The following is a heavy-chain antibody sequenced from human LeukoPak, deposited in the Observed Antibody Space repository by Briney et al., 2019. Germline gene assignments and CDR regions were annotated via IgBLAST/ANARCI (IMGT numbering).Heavy chain of an antibody. D-gene: IGHD1-7*01. J-gene: IGHJ6*03. CDR2: ISAYNGNT. Sequence: ASVKVSCKASGYTFTSYGISWVRQAPGQGLEWMGWISAYNGNTNYAQKLQGRVTMTTDTSTSTAYMELRSLRSDDTAVYHCARMYNWNYGDYYYYMDVWGKGTTVTVSS. V-gene: IGHV1-18*01. CDR1: GYTFTSYG. CDR3: ARMYNWNYGDYYYYMDV.